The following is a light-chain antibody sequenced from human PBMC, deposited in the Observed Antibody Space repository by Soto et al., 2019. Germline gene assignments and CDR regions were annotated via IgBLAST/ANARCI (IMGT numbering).Light chain of an antibody. V-gene: IGKV3-11*01. Sequence: EIVLTQSPAPLSLSPGERATLSCRASQSVSSYLAWYQQKPGQAPRLLIYDASNRATGIPARFSGSGSGTGFTLTISSLEPEDFAVYYCQQRSNWPPDWAFGQGTKVEIK. CDR3: QQRSNWPPDWA. J-gene: IGKJ1*01. CDR2: DAS. CDR1: QSVSSY.